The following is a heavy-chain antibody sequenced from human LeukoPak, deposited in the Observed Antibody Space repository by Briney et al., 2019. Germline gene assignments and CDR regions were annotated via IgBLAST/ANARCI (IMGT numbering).Heavy chain of an antibody. CDR2: INPNSGGT. V-gene: IGHV1-2*02. CDR3: ARPGGSYPEYYSDY. CDR1: GYIFTGYY. J-gene: IGHJ4*02. D-gene: IGHD1-26*01. Sequence: GASVKVSCKASGYIFTGYYIHWVRQAPGQGLEWMGWINPNSGGTNYAQKFQGRVTLTRDTSISTAYMDLSSLTSDDTAVYYCARPGGSYPEYYSDYWGQGTLVTVSS.